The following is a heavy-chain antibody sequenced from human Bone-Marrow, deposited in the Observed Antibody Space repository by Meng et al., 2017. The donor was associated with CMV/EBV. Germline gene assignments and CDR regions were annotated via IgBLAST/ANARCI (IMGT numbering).Heavy chain of an antibody. V-gene: IGHV1-69*01. CDR3: ARDPGSRYSSSHLFDY. D-gene: IGHD6-6*01. Sequence: QVQLVQSGAEVKKPGSSVKVSCKASGGTFSSYAISWVRQAPGQGLEWMGGTIPIFGTANYAQKFQGRVTITADESTSTAYMELSSLRSEDTAVYYCARDPGSRYSSSHLFDYWGQGTLVTVSS. CDR1: GGTFSSYA. CDR2: TIPIFGTA. J-gene: IGHJ4*02.